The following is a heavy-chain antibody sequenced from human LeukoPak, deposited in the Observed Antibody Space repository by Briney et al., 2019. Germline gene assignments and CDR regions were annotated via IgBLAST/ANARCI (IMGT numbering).Heavy chain of an antibody. CDR3: ARDYSYYYDSSGYSGDY. J-gene: IGHJ4*02. D-gene: IGHD3-22*01. V-gene: IGHV4-4*07. CDR2: TYTSGST. Sequence: SETLSLTCTVAGSSISSYYWSWIRQPAGKGLKWIRRTYTSGSTNYNPSLKSRVTISVDKSKNQFSLKLSSVTAADTAVYYCARDYSYYYDSSGYSGDYWGQGTLVTVSS. CDR1: GSSISSYY.